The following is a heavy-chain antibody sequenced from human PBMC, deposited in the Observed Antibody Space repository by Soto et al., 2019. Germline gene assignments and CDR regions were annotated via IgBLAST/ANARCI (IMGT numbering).Heavy chain of an antibody. Sequence: QVQLVESGGGVVQPGRSLRLSCAASGFTFSNYGMHWVRQAPGKGLDWVAGISDDGSIEYYSETVKGRFTMSRDNSENTVYLQMNSLRTEDTAVYFCGRDWVWFGAHPIDNWGQGTLVTVSS. CDR2: ISDDGSIE. J-gene: IGHJ4*02. CDR3: GRDWVWFGAHPIDN. V-gene: IGHV3-30*03. D-gene: IGHD3-10*01. CDR1: GFTFSNYG.